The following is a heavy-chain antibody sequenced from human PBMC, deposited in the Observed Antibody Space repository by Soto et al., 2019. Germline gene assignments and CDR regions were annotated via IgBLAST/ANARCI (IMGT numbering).Heavy chain of an antibody. J-gene: IGHJ4*02. CDR2: IHSSGTT. CDR1: DVSTSNFF. CDR3: ARGSYYYDSSGYYHY. V-gene: IGHV4-59*08. D-gene: IGHD3-22*01. Sequence: SETLSLTCTVSDVSTSNFFWKWFRQPPGKGLEWIGNIHSSGTTNYNPSLESRVTISVDTSKNQFSLKLSSVTAADTAVYYCARGSYYYDSSGYYHYWGQGTLVTVSS.